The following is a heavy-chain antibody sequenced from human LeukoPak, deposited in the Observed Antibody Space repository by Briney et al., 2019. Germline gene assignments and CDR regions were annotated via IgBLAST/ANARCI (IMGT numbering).Heavy chain of an antibody. CDR3: AKGAAGYYYSGMDV. V-gene: IGHV3-23*01. Sequence: GGALRLSCAASGCTFISYAMAGVRQAPGKGREGVSAISGSGGSTYYADSVRGRLTISRDNTKNTLYLEMNSLRDEATAAYYCAKGAAGYYYSGMDVWGKGTPVTASS. CDR2: ISGSGGST. D-gene: IGHD6-25*01. J-gene: IGHJ6*01. CDR1: GCTFISYA.